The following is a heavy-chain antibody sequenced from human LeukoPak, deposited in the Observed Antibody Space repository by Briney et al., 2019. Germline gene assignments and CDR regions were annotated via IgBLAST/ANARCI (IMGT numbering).Heavy chain of an antibody. Sequence: PGGSLRLPCAASGFTFSSYGMHWVRQAPGKGLEWVAFIRSDGSNKFYADSVKGRFTISRDNSKNTLYLQMNSLRAEDTAVYYCEVPMVRGVINDFDYWGQGALVTVSS. J-gene: IGHJ4*02. CDR3: EVPMVRGVINDFDY. D-gene: IGHD3-10*01. CDR1: GFTFSSYG. V-gene: IGHV3-30*02. CDR2: IRSDGSNK.